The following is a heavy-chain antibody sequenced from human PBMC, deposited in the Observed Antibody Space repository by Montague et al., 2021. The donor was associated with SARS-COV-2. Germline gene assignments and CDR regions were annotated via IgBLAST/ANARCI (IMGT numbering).Heavy chain of an antibody. CDR2: IYTTGST. Sequence: TLSLTCTVSGDSITGDVSYWSWIRQPAGKGLEWIGRIYTTGSTNYNPSLKSRLTISLDTSKNQFSLKLSSVTAADTAVYYCARDDFRWDFDCWGQGTLVTASS. V-gene: IGHV4-61*02. CDR1: GDSITGDVSY. D-gene: IGHD2/OR15-2a*01. CDR3: ARDDFRWDFDC. J-gene: IGHJ4*02.